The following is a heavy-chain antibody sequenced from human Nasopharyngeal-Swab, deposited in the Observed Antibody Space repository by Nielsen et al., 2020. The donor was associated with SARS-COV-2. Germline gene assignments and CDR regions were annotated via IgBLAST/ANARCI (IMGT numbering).Heavy chain of an antibody. CDR1: GFTFDDYA. V-gene: IGHV3-9*01. D-gene: IGHD7-27*01. CDR3: VKGVAVVWGHFND. J-gene: IGHJ4*01. Sequence: SLNTSRAASGFTFDDYAMRWARQAPGKRLEWVLGISWDSVTIGYADSLKGRISISRDNAKNALYLQMNSLRPEDTARYYCVKGVAVVWGHFNDWGRGTLVTVSS. CDR2: ISWDSVTI.